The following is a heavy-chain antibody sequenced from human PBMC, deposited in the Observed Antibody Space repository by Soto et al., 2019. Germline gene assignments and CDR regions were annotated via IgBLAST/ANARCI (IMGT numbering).Heavy chain of an antibody. V-gene: IGHV3-11*06. D-gene: IGHD1-1*01. CDR1: GFIFSDYY. CDR3: ARDLAWKRGKVGRYYYGMDV. CDR2: ISTRSTYT. J-gene: IGHJ6*02. Sequence: PGGSLRLSCAASGFIFSDYYMSWVRQTPGKGLEWISYISTRSTYTNYADSVKGRFTISRDNTKNSLYLQMDGLRVEDTAVYYCARDLAWKRGKVGRYYYGMDVWGQGTTVTVSS.